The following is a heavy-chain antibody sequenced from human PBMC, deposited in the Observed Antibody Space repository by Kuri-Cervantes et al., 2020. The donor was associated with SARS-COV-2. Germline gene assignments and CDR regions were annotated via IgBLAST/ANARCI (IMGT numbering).Heavy chain of an antibody. D-gene: IGHD3-3*01. CDR2: ISSSSSTI. J-gene: IGHJ4*02. V-gene: IGHV3-48*01. Sequence: GESLKISCAASGFTFSSYSMNWVRQAPGKGLEGVSYISSSSSTIYYADSVKGRFTISRDNAKNSLYLQMNSLRAEDTAVYYCARVEGISLDYWGQGTLVTVSS. CDR1: GFTFSSYS. CDR3: ARVEGISLDY.